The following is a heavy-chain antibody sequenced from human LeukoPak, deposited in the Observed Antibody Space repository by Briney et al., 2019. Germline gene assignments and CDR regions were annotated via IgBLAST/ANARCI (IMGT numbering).Heavy chain of an antibody. CDR2: INHSGST. J-gene: IGHJ4*02. CDR1: GGSFSGYY. Sequence: PSETLSLTCAVYGGSFSGYYWSWIRQPPGKGLEWIGEINHSGSTNYNPSLKSRVTISVDTSKNQFSLKLSSVTAADTAVYYCARGKEGATRGDFDYWGQGTLVTVSS. D-gene: IGHD1-26*01. CDR3: ARGKEGATRGDFDY. V-gene: IGHV4-34*01.